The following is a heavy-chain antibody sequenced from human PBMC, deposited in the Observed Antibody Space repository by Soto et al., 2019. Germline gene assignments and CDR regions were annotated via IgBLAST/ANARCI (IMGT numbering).Heavy chain of an antibody. V-gene: IGHV4-39*01. J-gene: IGHJ4*02. Sequence: PSETLSLTCTVSGGSISSSSYYWGWIRQPPGKGLEWIGSIYYSGSTYYNPSLKSRVTISVDTSKNQFSLKLSSVTAADTAVYYCARCQKINWNYGVVDYWGQGTLVTVSS. D-gene: IGHD1-7*01. CDR2: IYYSGST. CDR3: ARCQKINWNYGVVDY. CDR1: GGSISSSSYY.